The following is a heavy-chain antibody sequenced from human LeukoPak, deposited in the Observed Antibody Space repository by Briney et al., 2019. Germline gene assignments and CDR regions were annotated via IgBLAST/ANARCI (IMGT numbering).Heavy chain of an antibody. V-gene: IGHV3-73*01. D-gene: IGHD4-17*01. CDR2: IRSKANSYAT. J-gene: IGHJ4*02. Sequence: GGSLRVSRAASGFTFSGSAMHWVRQASGKGLEWVGRIRSKANSYATAYAASVKGRFTISRDDSKNTAYLQMNSLKTEDTAVYYCTKSVGTTVTTTPTGYWGQGTLVTVSS. CDR1: GFTFSGSA. CDR3: TKSVGTTVTTTPTGY.